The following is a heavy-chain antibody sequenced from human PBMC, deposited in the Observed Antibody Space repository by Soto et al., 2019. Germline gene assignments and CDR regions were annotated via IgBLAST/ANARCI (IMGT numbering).Heavy chain of an antibody. D-gene: IGHD4-4*01. CDR3: AAQLGVTGGDY. Sequence: LGESLKISCKASGYTFTNYWIGWVRQMPGKGLEWMGIIYPGDSDTRYRTSFQGQITISVDKSISTAYLQWSSLKASDTAMYYCAAQLGVTGGDYWGQGTLVTVSS. J-gene: IGHJ4*02. CDR1: GYTFTNYW. V-gene: IGHV5-51*01. CDR2: IYPGDSDT.